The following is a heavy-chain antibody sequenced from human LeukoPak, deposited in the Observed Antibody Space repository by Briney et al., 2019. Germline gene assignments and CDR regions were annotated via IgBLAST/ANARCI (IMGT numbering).Heavy chain of an antibody. V-gene: IGHV4-61*01. J-gene: IGHJ3*02. CDR3: ARGGSGGWYGDHDAFDI. Sequence: SETLSLTCTVSGGSVSSGSYYWSWIRQPPGKGLEWIGYIYYSGSTSYNPSLKSRVTISVDTSKNQFSLKLSSVTAADTAVYYCARGGSGGWYGDHDAFDIWGQGTMVTVSS. CDR2: IYYSGST. CDR1: GGSVSSGSYY. D-gene: IGHD6-19*01.